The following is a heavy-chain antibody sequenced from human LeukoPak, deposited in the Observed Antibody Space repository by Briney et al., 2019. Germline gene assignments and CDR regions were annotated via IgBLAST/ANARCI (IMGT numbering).Heavy chain of an antibody. J-gene: IGHJ5*02. CDR2: TCYRSTWYN. D-gene: IGHD2-2*01. V-gene: IGHV6-1*01. CDR1: GDSVSSNSVT. Sequence: SQTLSLTCAISGDSVSSNSVTWNWIRQSPSRGLKWLGRTCYRSTWYNDYAVSVRGRITVNPDTSKNQFSLHLNSVTPEDTAVYYCARRLTQYDCFDPWGQGILVTVSS. CDR3: ARRLTQYDCFDP.